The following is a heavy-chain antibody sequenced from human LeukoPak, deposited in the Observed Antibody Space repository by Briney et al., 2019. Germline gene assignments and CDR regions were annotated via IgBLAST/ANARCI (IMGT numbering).Heavy chain of an antibody. J-gene: IGHJ4*02. Sequence: GGSLRLSCAASGFTFSSYGMHWVRQAPGKGLEWVAFIRYDGSNKYYADSVKGRFTISRDNSKNTLYLQMNSLRAEDTAVYYCAKPVGYCGGDCYAFDYWGQGTLVTVSS. V-gene: IGHV3-30*02. CDR2: IRYDGSNK. D-gene: IGHD2-21*02. CDR1: GFTFSSYG. CDR3: AKPVGYCGGDCYAFDY.